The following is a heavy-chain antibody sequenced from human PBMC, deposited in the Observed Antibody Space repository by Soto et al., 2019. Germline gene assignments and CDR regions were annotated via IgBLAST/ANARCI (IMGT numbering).Heavy chain of an antibody. CDR2: IYWDDDE. CDR3: AHRVALGGNWNGGSFDF. V-gene: IGHV2-5*02. Sequence: QITLKESGPTRVKPTQTLTLTCTFSGFSLSTNGVGVGWIRQPPGKALEGLALIYWDDDERYTSSLKNRLTITRDSSKNQVVLTMTNMDPVDTATYYCAHRVALGGNWNGGSFDFWGPGALVTVSS. J-gene: IGHJ4*02. D-gene: IGHD1-1*01. CDR1: GFSLSTNGVG.